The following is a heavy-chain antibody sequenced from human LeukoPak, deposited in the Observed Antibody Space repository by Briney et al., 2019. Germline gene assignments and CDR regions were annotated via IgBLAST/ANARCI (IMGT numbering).Heavy chain of an antibody. CDR2: TSGSGVNS. D-gene: IGHD5-12*01. Sequence: GGSLRLSCAASGFTLRSYDMSWVRQAPGKGLEWVAATSGSGVNSYYADSVRGRSTISRDNSQNTLYLQMDSLRAEDTALYYCAKEYSGYDFDYWGQGTLVTVSS. CDR3: AKEYSGYDFDY. CDR1: GFTLRSYD. V-gene: IGHV3-23*01. J-gene: IGHJ4*02.